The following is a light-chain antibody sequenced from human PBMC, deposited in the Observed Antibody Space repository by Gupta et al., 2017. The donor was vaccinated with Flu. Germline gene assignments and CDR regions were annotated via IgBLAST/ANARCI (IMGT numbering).Light chain of an antibody. J-gene: IGLJ2*01. CDR3: ETWDRSLNSVV. CDR1: SSNIGKNS. Sequence: QSVLTQPPSVSAAPGQKVTIPCSGRSSNIGKNSVSWFQQVPGKAPKLLIYDNSKRPSGIPDRFSGSKSDTSATLDITGLQTGDEADYYCETWDRSLNSVVFGGGTKLTV. CDR2: DNS. V-gene: IGLV1-51*01.